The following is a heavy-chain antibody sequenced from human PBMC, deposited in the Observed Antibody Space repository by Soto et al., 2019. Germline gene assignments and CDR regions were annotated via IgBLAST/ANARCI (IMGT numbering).Heavy chain of an antibody. D-gene: IGHD3-10*01. V-gene: IGHV1-18*01. CDR3: ARDRSGRTVRGAHVFDY. J-gene: IGHJ4*02. CDR2: ISAYNGNT. Sequence: QVQLVQSGAEVKKPGASVKVSCNASGYTFTSYGISWVRQAPGQGLEWMGWISAYNGNTNYAQKLQGRVTMTTDTSTSTAYMELRSLRSDDTAVYYCARDRSGRTVRGAHVFDYWGQGTLVTVSS. CDR1: GYTFTSYG.